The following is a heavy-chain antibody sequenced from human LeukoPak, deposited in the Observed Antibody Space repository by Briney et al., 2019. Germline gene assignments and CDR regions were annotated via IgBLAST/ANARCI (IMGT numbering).Heavy chain of an antibody. CDR3: AASTKHTAMVDY. J-gene: IGHJ4*02. D-gene: IGHD5-18*01. V-gene: IGHV3-7*05. CDR2: MNQAGNEK. CDR1: GFAFSSYW. Sequence: PGGSLRLSCAASGFAFSSYWMSWIRQAPGKGLEWVANMNQAGNEKYYVDSVEGRFTISRDNAKSSLYLQMNSLRAEDTAIYYCAASTKHTAMVDYWGQGTLVTVSS.